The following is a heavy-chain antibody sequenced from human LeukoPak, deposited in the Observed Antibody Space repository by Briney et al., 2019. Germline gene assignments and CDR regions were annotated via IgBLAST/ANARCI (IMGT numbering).Heavy chain of an antibody. Sequence: SVKVSCKASGGTFSSYAISWVRQAPGQGLEWMGRIIPIFGTANYAQNFQGRVTITTDESTSTAYMELSSLRSEDTAVYYCAREIGDLYYFDYWGQGTLVTVSS. V-gene: IGHV1-69*05. D-gene: IGHD3-16*01. CDR3: AREIGDLYYFDY. CDR1: GGTFSSYA. J-gene: IGHJ4*02. CDR2: IIPIFGTA.